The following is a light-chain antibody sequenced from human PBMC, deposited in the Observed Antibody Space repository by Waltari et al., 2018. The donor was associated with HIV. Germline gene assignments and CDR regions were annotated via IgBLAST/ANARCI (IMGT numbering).Light chain of an antibody. J-gene: IGKJ2*01. Sequence: EIVLTQSPGTQSLSPGERATLSCRASQIIGNAYLAWYQQKPGQAPRLLISGASSRANGVPDRFSGSGSETDFTLTISRLEPEDFAVYYCQHCGDASNTFGQGTKLEV. CDR1: QIIGNAY. CDR2: GAS. V-gene: IGKV3-20*01. CDR3: QHCGDASNT.